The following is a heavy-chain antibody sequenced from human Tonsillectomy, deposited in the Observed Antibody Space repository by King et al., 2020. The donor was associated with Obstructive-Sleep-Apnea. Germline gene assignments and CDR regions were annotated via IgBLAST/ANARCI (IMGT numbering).Heavy chain of an antibody. CDR2: ISYDGSNK. CDR3: ARGYGSGSYYTPSLGY. J-gene: IGHJ4*02. D-gene: IGHD3-10*01. V-gene: IGHV3-30-3*01. Sequence: VQLVESGGGVVQPGRSLRLSCAASGFTFSSYAMHWVRQAPGKGLEGVAVISYDGSNKYYADSVKGRFTISRDNSKNTLYLQMNSLRAEDTAVYYCARGYGSGSYYTPSLGYWGQGTLVTVSS. CDR1: GFTFSSYA.